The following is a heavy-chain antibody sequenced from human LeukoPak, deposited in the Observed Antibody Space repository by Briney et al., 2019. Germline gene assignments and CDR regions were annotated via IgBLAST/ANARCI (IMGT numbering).Heavy chain of an antibody. V-gene: IGHV4-59*12. CDR3: ARVCGGGWYQIDT. D-gene: IGHD6-19*01. Sequence: SETLSLTCTVSGGSISSYYWSCIRQPPGKGLEWIGHISHSGSTNYNPSLKSRLTISLHTSKRQFSLNLNSVTAADTPLYYCARVCGGGWYQIDTWGQGTLVTVSS. CDR1: GGSISSYY. J-gene: IGHJ5*02. CDR2: ISHSGST.